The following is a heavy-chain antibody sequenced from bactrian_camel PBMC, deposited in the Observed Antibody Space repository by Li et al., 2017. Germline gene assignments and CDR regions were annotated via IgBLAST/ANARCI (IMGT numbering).Heavy chain of an antibody. CDR2: IHTAGSST. D-gene: IGHD2*01. J-gene: IGHJ4*01. V-gene: IGHV3S54*01. CDR3: AAVTFCRGSYCCRLDDLNKFNY. CDR1: GDAFNANC. Sequence: QVQLVESGGGSVRPGGSLTLSCTASGDAFNANCLGWFRQAPGKEREAVAAIHTAGSSTYYGDAVKGRFTITQEKSNNTVFLTMNSAKPEDTAMYYCAAVTFCRGSYCCRLDDLNKFNYWARGTQVTVS.